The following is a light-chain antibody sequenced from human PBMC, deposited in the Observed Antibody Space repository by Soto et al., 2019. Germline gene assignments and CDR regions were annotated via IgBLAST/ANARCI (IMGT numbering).Light chain of an antibody. CDR1: QSVSSF. CDR3: QQRSNWPMT. Sequence: EIVLTQSPVTLSLSPGERATLSCRASQSVSSFLAWYQQTPGQAPRLLIYDASNRATGIPARFSGSGSGTDFTLTISSLEPEDFAIYYCQQRSNWPMTFGGGTKVEIK. V-gene: IGKV3-11*01. J-gene: IGKJ4*01. CDR2: DAS.